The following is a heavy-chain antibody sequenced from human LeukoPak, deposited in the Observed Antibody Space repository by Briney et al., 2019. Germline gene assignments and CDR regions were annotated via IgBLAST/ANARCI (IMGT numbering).Heavy chain of an antibody. Sequence: ASVKVSCKASGYTFTSYDINWVRQATGQGLEWMGWMSPNSGNTGYAQEFQGRVTMTRDTSITTAYMELSSLRSEDTAIYYCARGEWELGYWGPGTLFTVSS. D-gene: IGHD1-26*01. CDR2: MSPNSGNT. CDR1: GYTFTSYD. CDR3: ARGEWELGY. V-gene: IGHV1-8*01. J-gene: IGHJ4*02.